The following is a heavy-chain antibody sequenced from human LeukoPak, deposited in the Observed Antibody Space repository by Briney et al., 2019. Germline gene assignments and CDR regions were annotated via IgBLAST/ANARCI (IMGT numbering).Heavy chain of an antibody. Sequence: GGSLRLSCAASGFTLSSYWMSWVRQAPGKGLEWVANIKQDGSEKYYVDSVKGRFTISRDNAKNSLYLQMNSLRAEDTAVYYCARDQGSWNYGDYWGQGTLVTVSS. CDR1: GFTLSSYW. CDR3: ARDQGSWNYGDY. D-gene: IGHD1-7*01. V-gene: IGHV3-7*01. CDR2: IKQDGSEK. J-gene: IGHJ4*02.